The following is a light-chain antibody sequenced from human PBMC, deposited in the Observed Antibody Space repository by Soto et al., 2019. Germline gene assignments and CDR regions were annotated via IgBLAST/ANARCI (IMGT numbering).Light chain of an antibody. V-gene: IGLV2-14*03. CDR3: SSYTTSNTRQIV. CDR1: SSDVGGYNY. CDR2: DVS. J-gene: IGLJ1*01. Sequence: QSALTQPASVSGSPGQSITISCTGTSSDVGGYNYVSWYQHHPGKAPKLMIYDVSNRPSGISNRFSGSKSGNTASLTISGLQPEDEGEYYCSSYTTSNTRQIVFGTGTKVT.